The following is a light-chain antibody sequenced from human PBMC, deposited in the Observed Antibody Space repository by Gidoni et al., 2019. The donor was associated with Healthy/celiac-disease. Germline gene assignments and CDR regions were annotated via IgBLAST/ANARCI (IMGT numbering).Light chain of an antibody. V-gene: IGKV3-15*01. CDR2: GAS. Sequence: EIVMTQSPATLSVSPGERATLSCRASQSVSSNLAWYQQKPGLIYGASTRATGIPARFSGMGSGTVSTLTISRLPSEDPSVYYCQQYNNWPPQTFGQGTKVEIK. CDR3: QQYNNWPPQT. CDR1: QSVSSN. J-gene: IGKJ1*01.